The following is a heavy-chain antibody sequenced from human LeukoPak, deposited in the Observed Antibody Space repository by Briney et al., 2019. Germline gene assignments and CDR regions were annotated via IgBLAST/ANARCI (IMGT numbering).Heavy chain of an antibody. CDR1: GFTFSSYG. CDR3: AKQAGD. V-gene: IGHV3-30*18. CDR2: ISYDGSNK. J-gene: IGHJ4*02. Sequence: GGSLRLSCAASGFTFSSYGMHWVRQAPGKGLEWVAVISYDGSNKYYADSVKGRFTISRDNSKNTLHLQMNSLRAEDTAVYYCAKQAGDWGQGTLVTVSS.